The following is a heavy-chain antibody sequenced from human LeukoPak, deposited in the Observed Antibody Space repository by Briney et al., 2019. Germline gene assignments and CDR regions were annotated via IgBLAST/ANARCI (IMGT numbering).Heavy chain of an antibody. CDR1: GGSISSYY. CDR3: ARGDRQLWPPSYYYYGMDV. Sequence: PSETLSLTCTVSGGSISSYYWSWIRQPPGKGLEWIGYIYYSGSTNYNPSLKSRVTISVDTSKNQFSLKLSSVTAADTAVYYCARGDRQLWPPSYYYYGMDVWGQGTTVTVS. J-gene: IGHJ6*02. CDR2: IYYSGST. V-gene: IGHV4-59*01. D-gene: IGHD5-18*01.